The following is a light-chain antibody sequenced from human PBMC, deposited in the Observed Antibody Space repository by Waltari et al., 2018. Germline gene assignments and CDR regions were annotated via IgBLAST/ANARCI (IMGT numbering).Light chain of an antibody. CDR1: SRDVGGYKY. Sequence: QSALTQPASVSGPPGQSLPIPCTGTSRDVGGYKYVSWYQQHPGKAPKPMIYDVSKRPSVVSNRFSGSKSDNTASLTISGLQAEDEADYYCSSYTSSSTWVFGGGTKVTVL. V-gene: IGLV2-14*01. CDR2: DVS. CDR3: SSYTSSSTWV. J-gene: IGLJ3*02.